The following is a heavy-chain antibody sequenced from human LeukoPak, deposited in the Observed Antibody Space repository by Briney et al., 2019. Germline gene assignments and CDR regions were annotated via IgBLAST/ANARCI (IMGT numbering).Heavy chain of an antibody. Sequence: ASETLSLTCTVSGGSISGIDHYWGWIRQPPGKGLEWIGSTYYSGSTYYNPSLKSRVTISIDTSKNQFSLNLNSVTAADTAVYYCVRDLNDFYGSTCQGGCYFDYWGQGTLVTVSS. D-gene: IGHD6-19*01. CDR2: TYYSGST. CDR3: VRDLNDFYGSTCQGGCYFDY. V-gene: IGHV4-39*07. CDR1: GGSISGIDHY. J-gene: IGHJ4*02.